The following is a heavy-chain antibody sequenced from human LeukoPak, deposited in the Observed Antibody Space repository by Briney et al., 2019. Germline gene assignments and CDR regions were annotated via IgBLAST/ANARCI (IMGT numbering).Heavy chain of an antibody. D-gene: IGHD4-17*01. CDR3: ASGTFDDYGDYDRGDYFDH. Sequence: PSETLSLTCTVSGGSITSSSSYWGWVRHPPGKGPEWMGSIYYSGLTYDNPSLKSRVSISVDPAMNHFSLKVTSVTAADTAVYYCASGTFDDYGDYDRGDYFDHWGQGTLVTVSS. CDR2: IYYSGLT. J-gene: IGHJ4*02. V-gene: IGHV4-39*02. CDR1: GGSITSSSSY.